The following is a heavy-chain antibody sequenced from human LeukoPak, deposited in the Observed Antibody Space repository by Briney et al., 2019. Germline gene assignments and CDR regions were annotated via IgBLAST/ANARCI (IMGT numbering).Heavy chain of an antibody. CDR3: LDLEHSD. CDR1: GFTFSNSW. CDR2: INGEGSDK. D-gene: IGHD5-12*01. V-gene: IGHV3-7*01. Sequence: GGSLRLSCAASGFTFSNSWMTWVRQVPGKGLEWVATINGEGSDKYYVDSVKGRFIISRDNAKNSLHLQMSSLRVEDTAVYYCLDLEHSDCGQGTLVTVSS. J-gene: IGHJ4*02.